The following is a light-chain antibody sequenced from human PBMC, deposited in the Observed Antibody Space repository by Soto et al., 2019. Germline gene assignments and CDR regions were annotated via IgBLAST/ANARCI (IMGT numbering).Light chain of an antibody. V-gene: IGKV1-5*01. Sequence: DIQMTQSPSTLSASLGDRVTITCRASHSISSWLAWYQQKPGKAPNLLIYAASSLQSGVPSRFRGSGSGTDSTLTISRLQPEDFATYYCLQDYNYPQTFGQGTKVDIK. CDR2: AAS. CDR3: LQDYNYPQT. CDR1: HSISSW. J-gene: IGKJ1*01.